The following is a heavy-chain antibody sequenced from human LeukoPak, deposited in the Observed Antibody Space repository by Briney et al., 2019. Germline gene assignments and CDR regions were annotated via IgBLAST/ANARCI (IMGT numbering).Heavy chain of an antibody. Sequence: GGSLRLSCAASGFTFSSYSMNWVRQAPGKGLEWVSYISSSSSTIYYADSVKGRFTISRDNAKNSLYLQMNSLRAEDTAVHYCAKAVLTGLYYYYGMDVWGQGTTVTVSS. CDR1: GFTFSSYS. J-gene: IGHJ6*02. V-gene: IGHV3-48*01. D-gene: IGHD3-9*01. CDR3: AKAVLTGLYYYYGMDV. CDR2: ISSSSSTI.